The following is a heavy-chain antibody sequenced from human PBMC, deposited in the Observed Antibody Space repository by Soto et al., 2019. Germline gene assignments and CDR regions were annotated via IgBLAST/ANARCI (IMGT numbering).Heavy chain of an antibody. Sequence: EVQLLESGGGLVQPGGSLRLSCAASGFTFSSYAMSWVRQAPGKGLEWVSVISGSGGSTYYADSVKGRFTISRDNSKNTLYLQMNSLRAGDTAVYYCARRTSGWYLDYWGQGTLVTVSS. CDR3: ARRTSGWYLDY. CDR1: GFTFSSYA. CDR2: ISGSGGST. J-gene: IGHJ4*02. V-gene: IGHV3-23*01. D-gene: IGHD6-19*01.